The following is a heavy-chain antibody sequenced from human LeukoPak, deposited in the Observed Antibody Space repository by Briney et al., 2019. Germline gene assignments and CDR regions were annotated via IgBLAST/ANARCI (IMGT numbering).Heavy chain of an antibody. CDR3: ARAGLILRSLEPRASAFDY. CDR1: GYTFSSYG. Sequence: ASVKVSCKASGYTFSSYGISWVRQAPGQGLEWMGWISAYNGNTNYAQKFRGRVTMTTDTSTSTAYMELRSLRSDDTAVYYCARAGLILRSLEPRASAFDYWGQGTLVTVSS. CDR2: ISAYNGNT. D-gene: IGHD3-3*01. J-gene: IGHJ4*02. V-gene: IGHV1-18*01.